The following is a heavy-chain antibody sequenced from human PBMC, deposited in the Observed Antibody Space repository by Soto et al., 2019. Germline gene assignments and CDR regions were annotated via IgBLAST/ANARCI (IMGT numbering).Heavy chain of an antibody. CDR3: ATHYAGSLSRFSSFDY. CDR2: ISSNGGST. CDR1: GFTFRTYA. Sequence: GGSLRPSCAASGFTFRTYAMHWVRQASGKGLEHVSVISSNGGSTYYANSVKGRFTISRDNSKNTLYLQMGNLRAEDMAVYYCATHYAGSLSRFSSFDYWGQGTLVTVSS. J-gene: IGHJ4*02. D-gene: IGHD4-17*01. V-gene: IGHV3-64*01.